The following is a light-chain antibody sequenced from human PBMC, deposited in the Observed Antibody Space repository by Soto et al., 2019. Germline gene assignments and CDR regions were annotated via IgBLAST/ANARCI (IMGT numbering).Light chain of an antibody. CDR2: GAS. J-gene: IGKJ1*01. V-gene: IGKV3-20*01. Sequence: DIVLTQSPGTLSLSPGERATLSCRASQSVTSNFLAWYQQKPGQAPRLLIYGASSRATGIPDRFSGSGSGTDFTLTISRLEPEDFAVYYCHQYGSSPRTFGQGTMVDVK. CDR3: HQYGSSPRT. CDR1: QSVTSNF.